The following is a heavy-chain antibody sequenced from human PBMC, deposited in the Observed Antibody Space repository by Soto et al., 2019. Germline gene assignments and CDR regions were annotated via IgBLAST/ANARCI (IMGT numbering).Heavy chain of an antibody. J-gene: IGHJ4*02. V-gene: IGHV1-69*12. CDR3: ASEASPHSNVDY. Sequence: QVQLVQSGAEVKKPGSSVKVSCKASGGTFSSYAISWVRQAPGQGLEWMGGIIPIFGTANYAQKFQGRVTTTADEATSTAYMELSSLRSEDTAVYYCASEASPHSNVDYWGQGTLVTVSS. CDR2: IIPIFGTA. D-gene: IGHD4-4*01. CDR1: GGTFSSYA.